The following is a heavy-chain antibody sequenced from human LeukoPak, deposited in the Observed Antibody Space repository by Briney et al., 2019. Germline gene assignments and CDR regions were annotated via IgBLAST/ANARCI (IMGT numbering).Heavy chain of an antibody. J-gene: IGHJ4*02. CDR1: GYTFALYY. Sequence: ASLKVSCKASGYTFALYYMHWLRQAPGQGLEWMGWINPSSGGTDYSQKFQGRVTMTRDTSITTAYMELSRLTSDDTAVYFCARDTGAPYYFDYWGQGTLVTVSS. D-gene: IGHD1-14*01. CDR2: INPSSGGT. CDR3: ARDTGAPYYFDY. V-gene: IGHV1-2*02.